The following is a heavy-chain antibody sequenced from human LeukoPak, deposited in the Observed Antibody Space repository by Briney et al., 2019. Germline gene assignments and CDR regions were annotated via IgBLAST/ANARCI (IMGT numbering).Heavy chain of an antibody. CDR3: ARTNLDCKNGVCYDY. Sequence: ASVKVSCKDSDYTFTNYGVSWVRQAPGQGLEWMGWISAYNGKTYYAQKFQGRVTVTTDTSTSTAYLDLRSLRSDDTAVYYCARTNLDCKNGVCYDYWGQGTPVTVSS. V-gene: IGHV1-18*01. CDR2: ISAYNGKT. CDR1: DYTFTNYG. D-gene: IGHD2-8*01. J-gene: IGHJ4*02.